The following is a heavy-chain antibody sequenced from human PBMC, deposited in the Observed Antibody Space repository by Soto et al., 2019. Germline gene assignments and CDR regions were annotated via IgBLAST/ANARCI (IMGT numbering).Heavy chain of an antibody. CDR2: ISSSGSTI. Sequence: GGSLILSCAASGFTFSYYDMSWIRQAPGKGLEWVSYISSSGSTIYYADSVKGRFTISRDNAKNSLYLQMNSLRAEDTAVYYCARTKMGYDFDYWGQGTLVTVSS. J-gene: IGHJ4*02. CDR1: GFTFSYYD. V-gene: IGHV3-11*01. D-gene: IGHD2-2*01. CDR3: ARTKMGYDFDY.